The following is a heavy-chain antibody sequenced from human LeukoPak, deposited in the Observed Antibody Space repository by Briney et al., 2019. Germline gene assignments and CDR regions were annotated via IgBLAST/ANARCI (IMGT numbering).Heavy chain of an antibody. CDR3: AKDIGEMATITPGFDY. CDR1: GFTFDDYA. J-gene: IGHJ4*02. V-gene: IGHV3-43*02. CDR2: ISGDSGST. Sequence: GGSLRLSCAASGFTFDDYAMHWVRQAPGKGLEWVSLISGDSGSTYYADSVKGRFTISRDSSKNSLYLQMNSLRTEDTALYYCAKDIGEMATITPGFDYWGQGTLVTVSS. D-gene: IGHD5-24*01.